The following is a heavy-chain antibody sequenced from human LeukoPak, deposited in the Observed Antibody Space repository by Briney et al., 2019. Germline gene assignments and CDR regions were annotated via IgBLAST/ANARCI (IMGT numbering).Heavy chain of an antibody. D-gene: IGHD4-23*01. Sequence: PSETLSLTCTVSGGSISSYYWSWIRQPPGKGLEWIGYIYYSGSTNYNPSLKSRVTISVDTSKNQFSLKLSSVTAADTAVYYCATYGGNPFDYWGQGTLVTVSS. CDR2: IYYSGST. CDR1: GGSISSYY. J-gene: IGHJ4*02. CDR3: ATYGGNPFDY. V-gene: IGHV4-59*01.